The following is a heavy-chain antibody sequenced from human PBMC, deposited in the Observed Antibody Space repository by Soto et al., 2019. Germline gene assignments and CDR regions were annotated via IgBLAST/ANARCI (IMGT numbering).Heavy chain of an antibody. CDR2: IDTSGSST. CDR3: AKDSWYFDL. V-gene: IGHV3-74*01. Sequence: PGGSLRLSCEASGFIFTNFWMHWVRQVPGKGLVWVSRIDTSGSSTSYADSVKGRFTISRDNAKNTVSLQMNSPRAEDTGVYYCAKDSWYFDLWSQGSLVTV. CDR1: GFIFTNFW. J-gene: IGHJ4*02. D-gene: IGHD6-13*01.